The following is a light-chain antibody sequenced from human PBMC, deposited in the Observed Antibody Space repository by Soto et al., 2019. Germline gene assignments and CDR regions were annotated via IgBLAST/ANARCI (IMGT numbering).Light chain of an antibody. CDR3: AKWDDSLRVYV. CDR1: NSRSGSNY. Sequence: QSALPQPPSASGTPGQRVTISCSTTNSRSGSNYVYWYQQLPGAAPQLLIYRNDQRPSGVPDRFSASKSGTSASLAISGLRSEDEADYFCAKWDDSLRVYVFGSGTKVTVL. CDR2: RND. V-gene: IGLV1-47*01. J-gene: IGLJ1*01.